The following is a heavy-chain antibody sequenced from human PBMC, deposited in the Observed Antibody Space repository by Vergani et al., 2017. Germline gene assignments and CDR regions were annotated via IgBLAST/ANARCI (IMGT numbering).Heavy chain of an antibody. D-gene: IGHD2-21*02. CDR3: ARDSIAYCGVDCYPPRIDY. Sequence: QVQLVQSGAEVKKPGSSVKVSGKDDGGTFSSEAISWVRQDRGKGREGRGGIIPIFGTANYAQKFQGRVTITADESTSTAYMELSSLRSEDTAVYYCARDSIAYCGVDCYPPRIDYWGQGTLVTVSS. CDR1: GGTFSSEA. J-gene: IGHJ4*02. V-gene: IGHV1-69*01. CDR2: IIPIFGTA.